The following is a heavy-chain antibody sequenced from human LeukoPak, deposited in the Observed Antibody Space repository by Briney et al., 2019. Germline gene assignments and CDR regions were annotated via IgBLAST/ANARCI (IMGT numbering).Heavy chain of an antibody. V-gene: IGHV4-4*07. J-gene: IGHJ5*02. CDR1: GGSISSYY. CDR3: ARDRGITMIRTMDNWFDP. D-gene: IGHD3-22*01. CDR2: IYTSGST. Sequence: SETPSLTCTVSGGSISSYYWSWIRQPAGKGLEWIGRIYTSGSTNYNPSLKSRVTMSVDTSKNQFSLKLSSVTAADTAVYYCARDRGITMIRTMDNWFDPWGQGTLVTVSS.